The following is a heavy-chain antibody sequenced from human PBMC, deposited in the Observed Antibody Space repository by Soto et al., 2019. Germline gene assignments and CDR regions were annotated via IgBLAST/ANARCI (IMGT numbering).Heavy chain of an antibody. J-gene: IGHJ4*02. CDR2: IYYSGST. V-gene: IGHV4-31*03. D-gene: IGHD3-22*01. CDR1: GGSISSGGYY. CDR3: ARSAPNNYYDSSGYYLADFDY. Sequence: TLSLTCTVSGGSISSGGYYWSWIRQHPGKGPEWIGYIYYSGSTYYNPSLKSRVTISVDTSKNQFSLKLSSVTAADTAVYYCARSAPNNYYDSSGYYLADFDYWGQGTLVTVSS.